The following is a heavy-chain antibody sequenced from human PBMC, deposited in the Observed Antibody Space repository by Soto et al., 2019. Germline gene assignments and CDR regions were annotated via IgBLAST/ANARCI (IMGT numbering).Heavy chain of an antibody. CDR2: ISFDGSNK. D-gene: IGHD2-21*01. V-gene: IGHV3-30-3*01. CDR3: TREVMDGQYFDY. CDR1: GFIFSNYA. Sequence: QVQLVESGGGVVQPGTSLRLSCAASGFIFSNYAMHWVRQAPGKGLEWVAVISFDGSNKYYADSVKGRCTISRDKSNNTLYQQMNSLRGEDTEVYYCTREVMDGQYFDYWGQGTLVTVSS. J-gene: IGHJ4*02.